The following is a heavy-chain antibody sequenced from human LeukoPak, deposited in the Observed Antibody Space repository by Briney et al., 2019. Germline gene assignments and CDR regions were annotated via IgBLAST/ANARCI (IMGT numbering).Heavy chain of an antibody. CDR3: ARVAAAEKKNWFDP. D-gene: IGHD6-13*01. V-gene: IGHV1-18*04. J-gene: IGHJ5*02. CDR1: GYTFTSYY. CDR2: ISAYNGNT. Sequence: ASVKVSCKASGYTFTSYYMHWVRQAPGQGLEWMGWISAYNGNTNYAQKLQGRVTMTTDTSTSTAYMELRSLRSDDTAVYYCARVAAAEKKNWFDPWGQGTLVTVSS.